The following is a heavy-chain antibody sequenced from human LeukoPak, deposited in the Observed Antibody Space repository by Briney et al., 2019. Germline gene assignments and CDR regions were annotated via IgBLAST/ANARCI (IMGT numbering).Heavy chain of an antibody. D-gene: IGHD4-23*01. CDR2: IYYSGST. V-gene: IGHV4-59*01. Sequence: TSETLSLTCTVSGGSISSYYWSWIRQPPGKGREGIGYIYYSGSTNYNPSLKSRVTISVDTSKNQFSLKLSSVTAADTAVYYCARVQAYGGKGYFDYWGQGTLVTVSS. CDR1: GGSISSYY. J-gene: IGHJ4*02. CDR3: ARVQAYGGKGYFDY.